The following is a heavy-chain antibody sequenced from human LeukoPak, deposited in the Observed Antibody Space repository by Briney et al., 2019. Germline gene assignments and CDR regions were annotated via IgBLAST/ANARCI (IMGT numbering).Heavy chain of an antibody. CDR2: ISSSSSYI. CDR3: ARGTSGGAEDY. J-gene: IGHJ4*02. Sequence: PGGSLRLSCAASGFTFSSYAMSWVRQAPGKGLEWVSSISSSSSYIYYADSVKGRFTISRDNAKNSLYLQMNSLRAEDTAVYYCARGTSGGAEDYWGQGTLVTVSS. D-gene: IGHD3-10*01. V-gene: IGHV3-21*01. CDR1: GFTFSSYA.